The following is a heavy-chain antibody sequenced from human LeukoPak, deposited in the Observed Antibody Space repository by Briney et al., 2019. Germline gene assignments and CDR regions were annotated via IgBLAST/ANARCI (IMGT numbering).Heavy chain of an antibody. V-gene: IGHV1-8*01. J-gene: IGHJ4*02. CDR3: ARILDFWSGRRPY. Sequence: ASVKVSCKASGYTFTSYDINWVRQATGQGLEWMGWMNPNSGNTGYAQKFQGRVTTTRNTSISTAYMELSSLRSEDTAVYYCARILDFWSGRRPYWGQGTLVTVSS. D-gene: IGHD3-3*01. CDR2: MNPNSGNT. CDR1: GYTFTSYD.